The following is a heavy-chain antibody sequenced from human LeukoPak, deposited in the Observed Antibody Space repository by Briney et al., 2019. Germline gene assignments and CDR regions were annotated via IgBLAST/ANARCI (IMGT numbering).Heavy chain of an antibody. CDR1: GFTFTSSA. V-gene: IGHV1-58*02. CDR2: IVVGSGNT. CDR3: AAKLRYCSSTSCQPP. Sequence: SVKVSCKASGFTFTSSAMQWVRQARGQRLEWIGWIVVGSGNTNYAQKFQERVTITRDMSTSTAYMELSSLRSEDTAVYYCAAKLRYCSSTSCQPPWGQGTLDSVSS. D-gene: IGHD2-2*01. J-gene: IGHJ5*02.